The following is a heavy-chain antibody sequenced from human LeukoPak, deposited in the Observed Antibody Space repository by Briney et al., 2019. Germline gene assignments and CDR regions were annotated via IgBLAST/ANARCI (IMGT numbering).Heavy chain of an antibody. CDR1: GFTFNSYA. D-gene: IGHD4-17*01. V-gene: IGHV3-23*01. CDR3: AKDYGDSDWSDP. J-gene: IGHJ5*02. Sequence: GGSLRLSCAASGFTFNSYAMSWIRQAPGKGLEWVSAISGSGGRRYYADSVKGRFTISRDNSESTLYLQMNSLRAEDTAAYYCAKDYGDSDWSDPWGQGTLVTVSS. CDR2: ISGSGGRR.